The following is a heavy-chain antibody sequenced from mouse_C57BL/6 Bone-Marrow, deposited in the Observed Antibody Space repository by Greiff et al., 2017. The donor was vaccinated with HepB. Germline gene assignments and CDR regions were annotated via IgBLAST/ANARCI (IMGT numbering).Heavy chain of an antibody. CDR2: ISSGSSTI. CDR1: GFTFSDYG. Sequence: EVNVVESGGGLVKPGGSLKLSCAASGFTFSDYGMHWVRQAPEKGLEWVAYISSGSSTIYYADTVKGRFTISRDNAKNTLFLQMNRLRSEDTAMYYCARQGYYYGSSPRYFDVWGTGTTVTVSS. CDR3: ARQGYYYGSSPRYFDV. D-gene: IGHD1-1*01. V-gene: IGHV5-17*01. J-gene: IGHJ1*03.